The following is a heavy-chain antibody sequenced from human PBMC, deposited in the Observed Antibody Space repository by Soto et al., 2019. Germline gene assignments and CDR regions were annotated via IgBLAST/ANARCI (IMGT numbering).Heavy chain of an antibody. CDR1: GGTFSSYA. V-gene: IGHV1-69*13. J-gene: IGHJ6*02. CDR2: MIPIFGTA. CDR3: ASSESTAAEPDYYSGMDV. D-gene: IGHD6-25*01. Sequence: ASLKVSCKASGGTFSSYAISWVLKAPGQGLEWMGGMIPIFGTANYAQKFQVRVTITADESKSTARMELSSLRAEDTAVYYCASSESTAAEPDYYSGMDVWGQGTTVTVSS.